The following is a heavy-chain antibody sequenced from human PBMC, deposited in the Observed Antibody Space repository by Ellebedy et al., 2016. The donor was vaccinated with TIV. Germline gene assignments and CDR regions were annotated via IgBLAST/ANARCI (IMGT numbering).Heavy chain of an antibody. CDR1: GFIFGSYW. V-gene: IGHV3-7*03. CDR3: ARGSAMVSF. J-gene: IGHJ4*02. Sequence: GESLKISCAASGFIFGSYWMSWVRQAPGKGLEWVANIKQDGSEKYYVDSVKGRFTISRDNAKNSLFLQMNSLRVEDTAVYYCARGSAMVSFWGQGALVTVSS. D-gene: IGHD5-18*01. CDR2: IKQDGSEK.